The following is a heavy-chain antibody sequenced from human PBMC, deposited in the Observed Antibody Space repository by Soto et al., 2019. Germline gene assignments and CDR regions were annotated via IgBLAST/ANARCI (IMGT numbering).Heavy chain of an antibody. CDR2: IYYGGST. CDR1: GGSISSGGYY. Sequence: KSSETLSLTCTVSGGSISSGGYYWSWIRQHPGKGLEWIGYIYYGGSTYYNPSLKSRVTISVDTSKNQFSLKLSSVTAADTAVYYCASYYYDSSGYPGAFDIWGQGTMVTVSS. D-gene: IGHD3-22*01. V-gene: IGHV4-31*03. J-gene: IGHJ3*02. CDR3: ASYYYDSSGYPGAFDI.